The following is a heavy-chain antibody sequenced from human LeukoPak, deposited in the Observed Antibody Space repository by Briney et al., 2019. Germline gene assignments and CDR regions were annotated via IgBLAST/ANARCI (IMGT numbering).Heavy chain of an antibody. J-gene: IGHJ4*02. V-gene: IGHV3-48*02. CDR3: AKVKDTSGSRFDY. Sequence: GGSLRLSCAASGFTFSSYSMNWVRQAPGKGLEWVSYISSSSTIYYADSVKGRFTISRDNAKNSLYLQMNSLRDEDTAVYYCAKVKDTSGSRFDYWGQGTLVTVSS. CDR1: GFTFSSYS. D-gene: IGHD3-22*01. CDR2: ISSSSTI.